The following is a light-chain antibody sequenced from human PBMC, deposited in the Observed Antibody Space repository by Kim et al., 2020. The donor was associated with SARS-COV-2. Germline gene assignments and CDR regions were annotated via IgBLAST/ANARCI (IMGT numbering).Light chain of an antibody. V-gene: IGKV3-20*01. Sequence: EIVLTQSPGTLSLSPGERATLSCRASQSVSSNYLAWYQQKPGQAPRLLIYATSNRATGIPDRFSGSGSGTDFGLTISRLEPEDFAVYYCQQYGNSPPLTFGGGTKVDIK. CDR2: ATS. CDR1: QSVSSNY. CDR3: QQYGNSPPLT. J-gene: IGKJ4*01.